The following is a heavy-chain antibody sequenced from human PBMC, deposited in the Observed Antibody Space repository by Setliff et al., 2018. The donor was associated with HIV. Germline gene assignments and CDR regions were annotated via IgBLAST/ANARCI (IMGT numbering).Heavy chain of an antibody. V-gene: IGHV1-69*13. J-gene: IGHJ6*03. CDR3: ARGDMAAADPYYYYYYMDV. CDR2: VIPIFGTA. CDR1: GGTFSSYA. D-gene: IGHD6-13*01. Sequence: SVKVSCKASGGTFSSYALSWVRQAPGQGLEWMGGVIPIFGTANYAQKFRGRVTITADESTRTAYMELSSLSSEDTAVYYCARGDMAAADPYYYYYYMDVWGKGTPVTVSS.